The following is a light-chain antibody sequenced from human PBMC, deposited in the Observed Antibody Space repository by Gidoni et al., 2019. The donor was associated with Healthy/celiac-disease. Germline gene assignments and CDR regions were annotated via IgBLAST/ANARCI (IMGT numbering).Light chain of an antibody. V-gene: IGKV3-15*01. CDR1: QSVSSN. Sequence: ELVMTHSPATLSVSPGERATLACRASQSVSSNLAWYQQKPGQTPRLLIYGASTRATGIPARYSGSGSGTEFTLTISSLQSEDFAVYYCQQYNNWPPSITFGQGTRVEIK. J-gene: IGKJ5*01. CDR2: GAS. CDR3: QQYNNWPPSIT.